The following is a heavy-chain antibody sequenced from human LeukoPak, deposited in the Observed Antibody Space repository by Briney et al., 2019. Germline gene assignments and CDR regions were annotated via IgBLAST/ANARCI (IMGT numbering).Heavy chain of an antibody. J-gene: IGHJ4*02. CDR3: ARRPRNGILTGTPFDY. D-gene: IGHD3-9*01. CDR2: TYYSGST. Sequence: SETLSLTCTVSGGSISSYYWSWIRQPPGKGLEWIGYTYYSGSTDSNPSLKSRVTISVDTSKNQFSLKLRSVTAADTAVYYCARRPRNGILTGTPFDYWGQGILVTVSS. V-gene: IGHV4-59*01. CDR1: GGSISSYY.